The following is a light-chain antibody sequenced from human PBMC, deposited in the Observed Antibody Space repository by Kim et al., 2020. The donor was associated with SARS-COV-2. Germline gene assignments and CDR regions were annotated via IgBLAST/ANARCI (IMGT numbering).Light chain of an antibody. J-gene: IGLJ3*02. Sequence: GKTVTISCTRSSGSIAINYVQWYQQRPGSAPITVIYEDKQRPSGVPDRFSGSIDSSSKSASLIISGLKTEDEADYFCQSYDSSNVVFGGGTQLTVL. CDR1: SGSIAINY. V-gene: IGLV6-57*03. CDR2: EDK. CDR3: QSYDSSNVV.